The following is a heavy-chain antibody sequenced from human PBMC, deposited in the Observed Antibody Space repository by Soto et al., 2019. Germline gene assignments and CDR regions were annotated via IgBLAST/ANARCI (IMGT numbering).Heavy chain of an antibody. Sequence: QAQLVQSGAEVKKPGASVKVSCKASGYTFTNYGISWVRQAPGQGLEWMGWISAYNRKTDYAQKFQGRVIMTTDTSTSTAYMELRSLRSDDTPGYYCARDRSSSALWGQGTLVTVSS. CDR1: GYTFTNYG. V-gene: IGHV1-18*01. D-gene: IGHD6-6*01. CDR2: ISAYNRKT. J-gene: IGHJ4*02. CDR3: ARDRSSSAL.